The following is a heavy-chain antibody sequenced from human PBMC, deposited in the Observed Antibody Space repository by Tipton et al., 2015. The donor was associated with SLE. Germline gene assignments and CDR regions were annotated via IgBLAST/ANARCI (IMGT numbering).Heavy chain of an antibody. J-gene: IGHJ6*03. D-gene: IGHD3-10*01. CDR1: GGSISSGGYY. CDR3: ARETYYFGSGTYYYYMDV. CDR2: IYYSGNT. Sequence: TLSLTCTVSGGSISSGGYYWSWIRQHPGMGLEWIGYIYYSGNTNYNPSLKSRVTILVDPSKNQFPLKLSSVTAADTAVYYCARETYYFGSGTYYYYMDVWGKGTTVTVSS. V-gene: IGHV4-61*08.